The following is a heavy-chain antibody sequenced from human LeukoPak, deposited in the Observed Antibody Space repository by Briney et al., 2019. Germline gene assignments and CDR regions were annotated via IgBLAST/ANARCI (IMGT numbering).Heavy chain of an antibody. D-gene: IGHD3-10*01. CDR3: ARGDTMVRGVTRITSTGVLSPNVFFDY. J-gene: IGHJ4*02. V-gene: IGHV4-34*01. CDR1: GGSFSGYY. CDR2: MNHSGST. Sequence: SETLSLTCAVYGGSFSGYYWSWIRQPPGKGLEWIGEMNHSGSTNYNPSLKSRVTISVDTSKNQFSLKLSSVTAADTAVYYCARGDTMVRGVTRITSTGVLSPNVFFDYWGQGTLVTVSS.